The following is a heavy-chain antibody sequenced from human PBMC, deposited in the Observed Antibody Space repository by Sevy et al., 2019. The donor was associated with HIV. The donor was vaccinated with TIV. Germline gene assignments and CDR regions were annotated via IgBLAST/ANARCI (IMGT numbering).Heavy chain of an antibody. D-gene: IGHD3-16*01. CDR3: TTGGSLFQH. J-gene: IGHJ1*01. Sequence: GESLKISCAASGFTFSNVWMSWVRQAPGMGLERVASIKSKTDGGTTDYAAPVKGRFTISRDDSKTTLYLQMNSLKIEDIAVYYCTTGGSLFQHWGQGTLVTVSS. CDR1: GFTFSNVW. V-gene: IGHV3-15*01. CDR2: IKSKTDGGTT.